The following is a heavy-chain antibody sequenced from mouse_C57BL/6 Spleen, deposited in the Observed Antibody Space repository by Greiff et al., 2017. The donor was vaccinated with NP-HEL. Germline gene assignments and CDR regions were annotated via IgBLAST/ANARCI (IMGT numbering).Heavy chain of an antibody. Sequence: EVMLVESGEGLVKPGGSLKLSCAASGFTFSSYAMSWVRQTPEKRLEWVAYISSGGDYIYYADTVKGRFTISRDNARNTLYLQMSSLKSEDTAMYYCTRYGKGYAMDYWGQGTSVTVSS. D-gene: IGHD2-1*01. CDR1: GFTFSSYA. CDR2: ISSGGDYI. J-gene: IGHJ4*01. V-gene: IGHV5-9-1*02. CDR3: TRYGKGYAMDY.